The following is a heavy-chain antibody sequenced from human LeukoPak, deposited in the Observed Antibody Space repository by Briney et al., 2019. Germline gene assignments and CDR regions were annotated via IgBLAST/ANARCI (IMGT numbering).Heavy chain of an antibody. J-gene: IGHJ5*02. CDR1: GGSISSGDYY. CDR3: ARGYFWSVWFDP. V-gene: IGHV4-30-4*08. Sequence: SETLSLTCTVSGGSISSGDYYWSWIRQPPGKGLEWIGYIYYSGSTYYNPSLKSRVTISVDTSKNQFSLKLSSVTAADTAVHYCARGYFWSVWFDPWGQGTLVTVSS. CDR2: IYYSGST. D-gene: IGHD3-3*01.